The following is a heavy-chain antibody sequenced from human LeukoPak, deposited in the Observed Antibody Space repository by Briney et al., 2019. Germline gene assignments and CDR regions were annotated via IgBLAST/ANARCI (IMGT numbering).Heavy chain of an antibody. D-gene: IGHD5-12*01. CDR3: ARGRSTGYPYYFEY. CDR2: MNPNSGST. J-gene: IGHJ4*02. CDR1: VYTFTIYD. Sequence: ASVTVSCEASVYTFTIYDINWVRQAPGQGLEWMGWMNPNSGSTGYAQKFQGRVTINRNTSISTAYMELSGLRSEDTAVYYCARGRSTGYPYYFEYWGQGTLVTVSS. V-gene: IGHV1-8*03.